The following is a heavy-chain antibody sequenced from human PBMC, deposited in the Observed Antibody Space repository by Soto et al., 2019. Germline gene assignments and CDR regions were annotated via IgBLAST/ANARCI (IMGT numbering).Heavy chain of an antibody. CDR2: ISGSGGST. J-gene: IGHJ5*02. CDR3: AKDQGLGIVVVPAAIGPAWFDP. Sequence: GGSLRVSCAASGFTFSSYTMSWVRQAPGKGLEWVSAISGSGGSTYYADSVKGRFTISRDNSKNTLYLQMNSLRAEDTAVYYCAKDQGLGIVVVPAAIGPAWFDPWGQGTLVIVSS. D-gene: IGHD2-2*03. V-gene: IGHV3-23*01. CDR1: GFTFSSYT.